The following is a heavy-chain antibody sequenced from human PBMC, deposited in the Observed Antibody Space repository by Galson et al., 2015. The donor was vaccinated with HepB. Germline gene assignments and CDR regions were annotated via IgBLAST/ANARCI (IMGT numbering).Heavy chain of an antibody. CDR2: IYYSGNT. V-gene: IGHV4-30-4*01. D-gene: IGHD3-10*01. Sequence: TLSLTCTVSGGSISSGHHYWSWIRQPPGKGLEWIGYIYYSGNTYYNPSLKSRVTISVDTSKNQFSLKVSSVTAADTAVYYCASQFGFYGSGSYYYYGMDVWGQGTTVTVSS. CDR3: ASQFGFYGSGSYYYYGMDV. J-gene: IGHJ6*02. CDR1: GGSISSGHHY.